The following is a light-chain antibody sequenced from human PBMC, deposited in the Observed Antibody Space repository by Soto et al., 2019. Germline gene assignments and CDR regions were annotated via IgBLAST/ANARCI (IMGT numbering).Light chain of an antibody. CDR1: QSVGSTY. J-gene: IGKJ4*01. V-gene: IGKV3-20*01. CDR2: GAS. Sequence: EIVLTQSPGTLSLSPGERATLSCRASQSVGSTYLAWYQQKPGQAPRLLIFGASSRATGIPDRFSGSGSGTDFPLTISRLEPEDFAVFYCQQYGPLPLTFGGRTKVHIK. CDR3: QQYGPLPLT.